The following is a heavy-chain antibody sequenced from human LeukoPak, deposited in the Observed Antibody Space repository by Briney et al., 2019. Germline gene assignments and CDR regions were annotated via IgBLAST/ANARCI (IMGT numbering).Heavy chain of an antibody. J-gene: IGHJ5*02. D-gene: IGHD5-18*01. Sequence: SETLSLTCTVSGGSISSYYWSWIRQPPGKGLEWIGYIYYSGSTNYNPSLRSRVTISIETSKNQFSLKLSSVTAADTAVYYCARDSGYSYGSSGHWFDPWGQGTLVTVSS. CDR1: GGSISSYY. CDR2: IYYSGST. CDR3: ARDSGYSYGSSGHWFDP. V-gene: IGHV4-59*01.